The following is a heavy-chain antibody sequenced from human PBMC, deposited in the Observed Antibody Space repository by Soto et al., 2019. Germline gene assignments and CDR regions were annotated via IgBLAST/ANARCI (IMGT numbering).Heavy chain of an antibody. CDR2: ISFNGLSQ. CDR1: GFTFSSSA. J-gene: IGHJ3*01. Sequence: QEILVESGGGVVQSGTSLRLSCAASGFTFSSSAMHWVRQAPGKGLEWVSVISFNGLSQFYADSVRGRVTVSRDNSKNTLYLQLDSLRPDDTAVYSCARGGRGLRGAFDVWGQGTEVSVS. V-gene: IGHV3-30*04. D-gene: IGHD3-16*01. CDR3: ARGGRGLRGAFDV.